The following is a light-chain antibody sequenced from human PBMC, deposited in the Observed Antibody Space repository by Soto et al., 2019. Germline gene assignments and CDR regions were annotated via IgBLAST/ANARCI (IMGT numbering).Light chain of an antibody. CDR1: QSISNS. J-gene: IGKJ3*01. CDR3: QHYNNWPFT. CDR2: SAS. Sequence: EIVLTQSPAALSVSPGAGATLSCRASQSISNSLAWYQQKPGQAPRLLIYSASIRATGIPARFSGRGSGTEFTLTISSLQSEDFAVYYCQHYNNWPFTFGPGTKVDIK. V-gene: IGKV3-15*01.